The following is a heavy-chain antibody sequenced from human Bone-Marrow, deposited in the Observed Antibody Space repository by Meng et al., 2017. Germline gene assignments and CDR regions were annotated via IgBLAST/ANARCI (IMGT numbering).Heavy chain of an antibody. CDR2: IYPGDSDT. Sequence: GESLKISCKGSGYSFTSYWIGWVRQMPGKGLEWMGIIYPGDSDTRYSTSFQGQVTISADKSISTAYLQCRSLKASDTAMYYCARLEYSSGWYRSYYYGMDVWGQGTTVTVSS. D-gene: IGHD6-19*01. V-gene: IGHV5-51*01. CDR3: ARLEYSSGWYRSYYYGMDV. J-gene: IGHJ6*02. CDR1: GYSFTSYW.